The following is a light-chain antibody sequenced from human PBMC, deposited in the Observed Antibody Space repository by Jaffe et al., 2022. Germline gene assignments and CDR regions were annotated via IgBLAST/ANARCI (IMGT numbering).Light chain of an antibody. CDR2: GNN. J-gene: IGLJ1*01. Sequence: QSVLTQPPSVSGAPGQRVTISCTRSSSNIGAGYDVHWYQQLPGTAPKLLIFGNNNRPSGVPDRFSGSKSGTSASLAITGLQAEDEADYYCQSYDTSLSGYVFGTGTKVTVL. CDR1: SSNIGAGYD. CDR3: QSYDTSLSGYV. V-gene: IGLV1-40*01.